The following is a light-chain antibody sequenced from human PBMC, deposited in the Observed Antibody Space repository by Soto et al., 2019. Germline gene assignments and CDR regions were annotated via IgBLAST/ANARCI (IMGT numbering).Light chain of an antibody. CDR1: SGDVGGYNY. CDR2: EVS. J-gene: IGLJ3*02. V-gene: IGLV2-8*01. CDR3: SSYAGSNNLV. Sequence: QSALTQPPSASGSPGQSVTISCTGTSGDVGGYNYVSWYQQHPGKAPKLMIYEVSERPSGVSDRFSGSKSGNTASLTVSGLQADDEADYYCSSYAGSNNLVFGGGTKVTVL.